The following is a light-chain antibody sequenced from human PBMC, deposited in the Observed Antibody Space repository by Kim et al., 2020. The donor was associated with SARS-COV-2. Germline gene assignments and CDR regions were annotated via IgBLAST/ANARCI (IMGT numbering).Light chain of an antibody. V-gene: IGLV3-25*03. J-gene: IGLJ2*01. Sequence: PGQTARSTCSGDALPKQYAYWYQQKPGQAPVLVIYKDSERPSGIPERFSGSSSGTTVTLTISGVQAEDEADYYCQSADSSGTYVVFGGGTQLTVL. CDR3: QSADSSGTYVV. CDR1: ALPKQY. CDR2: KDS.